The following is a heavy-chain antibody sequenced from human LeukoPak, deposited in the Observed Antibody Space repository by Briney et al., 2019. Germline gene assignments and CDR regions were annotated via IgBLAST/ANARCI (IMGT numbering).Heavy chain of an antibody. Sequence: SEPLSLTCTVSDGSINSDNPYWTWIRQPAGKGLEWIGRVHSSGGTDFNPSLRSRVSISLDTSKSQFSLKLSSVTAADTAVYYCARGYTYGHGAMLDYWGQGTLVTVSP. J-gene: IGHJ4*02. CDR1: DGSINSDNPY. D-gene: IGHD5-18*01. V-gene: IGHV4-61*02. CDR3: ARGYTYGHGAMLDY. CDR2: VHSSGGT.